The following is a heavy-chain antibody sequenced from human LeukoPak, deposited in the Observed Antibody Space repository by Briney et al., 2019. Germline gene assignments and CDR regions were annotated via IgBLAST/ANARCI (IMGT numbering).Heavy chain of an antibody. D-gene: IGHD3-16*01. Sequence: GASVKVSRKASGYSFTSYYIHWVRQAPGQGLEWMGMINPNYGGTAYAQMFKGGVTLTRDTSTSTVYMELSSLKSEDTAVYFCARDQGRTADYVWGTYFDYWGQGAPVTVSS. CDR3: ARDQGRTADYVWGTYFDY. V-gene: IGHV1-46*01. CDR1: GYSFTSYY. CDR2: INPNYGGT. J-gene: IGHJ4*02.